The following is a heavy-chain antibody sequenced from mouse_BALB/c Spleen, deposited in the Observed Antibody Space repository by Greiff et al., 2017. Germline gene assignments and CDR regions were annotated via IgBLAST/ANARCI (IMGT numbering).Heavy chain of an antibody. CDR1: GYTFTSYW. J-gene: IGHJ2*01. D-gene: IGHD1-2*01. Sequence: LQQSGTVLARPGASVKMSCKASGYTFTSYWMHWVKQRPGQGLEWIGAIYPGNSDTSYNQKFKGKAKLTAVTSTSTAYMELSSLTNEDSAVYYCTRKGTTAFDYWGQGTTLTVSS. CDR2: IYPGNSDT. CDR3: TRKGTTAFDY. V-gene: IGHV1-5*01.